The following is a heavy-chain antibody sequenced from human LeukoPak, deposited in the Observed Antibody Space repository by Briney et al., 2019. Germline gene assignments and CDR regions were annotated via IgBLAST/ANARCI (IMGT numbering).Heavy chain of an antibody. J-gene: IGHJ4*02. V-gene: IGHV4-39*07. CDR2: IYYSGTT. Sequence: SGTLSLTCTVSGGSVSSSIYYWGWVRQPPGKGLEWIGSIYYSGTTNYNPSLKSRVTISVDTSKNQFSLKLSSVTAADTAVYYCARGAGFLRYFDWLLTPFDYWGQGTLVTVSS. D-gene: IGHD3-9*01. CDR3: ARGAGFLRYFDWLLTPFDY. CDR1: GGSVSSSIYY.